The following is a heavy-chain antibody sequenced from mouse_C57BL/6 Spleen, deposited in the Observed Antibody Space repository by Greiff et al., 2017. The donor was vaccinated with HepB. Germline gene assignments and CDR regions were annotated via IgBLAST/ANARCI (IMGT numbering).Heavy chain of an antibody. CDR2: IYPGDGDT. D-gene: IGHD2-3*01. CDR3: ARDGMGSRFAY. J-gene: IGHJ3*01. V-gene: IGHV1-82*01. CDR1: GYAFSSSW. Sequence: QVQLQQSGPELVKPGASVKISCKASGYAFSSSWMNWVKQRPGKGLEWIGRIYPGDGDTNYNGKFKGKATLTADKSSSTAYMQLSSLTSEDSAVYFCARDGMGSRFAYWGQGTLVTVSA.